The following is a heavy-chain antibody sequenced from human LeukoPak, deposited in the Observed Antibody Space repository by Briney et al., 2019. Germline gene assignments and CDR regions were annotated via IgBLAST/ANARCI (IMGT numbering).Heavy chain of an antibody. Sequence: SETLSLTCTVSGGXISSYYCSWIRQPPGKGLEWIGYIHNSGGTNYHPSLKSRVTISEDTSKNQFSLKLSSVTAADTAVYYCARGIRAGVGYWYFDLWGRGTLVTVST. V-gene: IGHV4-59*01. D-gene: IGHD3-10*01. CDR3: ARGIRAGVGYWYFDL. CDR2: IHNSGGT. CDR1: GGXISSYY. J-gene: IGHJ2*01.